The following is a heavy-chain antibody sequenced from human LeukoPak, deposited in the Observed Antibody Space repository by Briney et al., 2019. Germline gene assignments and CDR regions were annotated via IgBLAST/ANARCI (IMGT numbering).Heavy chain of an antibody. D-gene: IGHD6-6*01. Sequence: PSETLSLTCTVSGGSISSYYWGWIRQPPGKGLEWIGYIHDSGSTNYNPSLKSRVTISVDTSKNQFSLKLSYVTAADTAVYYCARVAYSSSSLWFDSWGQGTLVTVSS. CDR2: IHDSGST. CDR3: ARVAYSSSSLWFDS. CDR1: GGSISSYY. V-gene: IGHV4-59*01. J-gene: IGHJ5*01.